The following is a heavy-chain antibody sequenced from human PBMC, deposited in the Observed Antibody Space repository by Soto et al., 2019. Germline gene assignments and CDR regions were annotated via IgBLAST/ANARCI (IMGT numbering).Heavy chain of an antibody. CDR1: GASISSGGYY. D-gene: IGHD3-22*01. V-gene: IGHV4-39*01. Sequence: SETLSLTCTVSGASISSGGYYWTWIRQPPGKGLEWIGSIYYSGSTYYNPSLKSRVTISVDTSKNQFSLKLSSVTAADTAVYYCARRSYYDSSGYPNWFDPWGQGTLVTVSS. CDR3: ARRSYYDSSGYPNWFDP. CDR2: IYYSGST. J-gene: IGHJ5*02.